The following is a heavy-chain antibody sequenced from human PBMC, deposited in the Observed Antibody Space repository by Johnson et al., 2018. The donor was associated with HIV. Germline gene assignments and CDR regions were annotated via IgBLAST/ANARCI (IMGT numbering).Heavy chain of an antibody. CDR1: EFTFSNYA. D-gene: IGHD5-18*01. CDR3: ARGQLWLLDDALDI. Sequence: QVQLVESGGGVVQPGRSLRLSCAASEFTFSNYAMHWVRQAPGKGLEWVAVVPDDGDNKYYADSVKGRFTISRDHSKNTLYLQMNSLRAEDTAIYYCARGQLWLLDDALDIWGQGTMVTVSS. J-gene: IGHJ3*02. CDR2: VPDDGDNK. V-gene: IGHV3-30-3*01.